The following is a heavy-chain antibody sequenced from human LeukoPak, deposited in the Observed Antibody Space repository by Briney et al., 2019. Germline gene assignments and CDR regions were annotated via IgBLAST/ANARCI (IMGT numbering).Heavy chain of an antibody. V-gene: IGHV4-59*01. CDR2: IRYDGTT. Sequence: SETLSLTCTVSGGSITGYWWSWIRQPPGKGLEWIANIRYDGTTYFNPSLNSRLTISVDTSKNQFSMKLSSMSAADTAVYYCARGRSGTTFYYYYYGMDVWGQGTTVTVSS. CDR3: ARGRSGTTFYYYYYGMDV. J-gene: IGHJ6*02. CDR1: GGSITGYW. D-gene: IGHD1-1*01.